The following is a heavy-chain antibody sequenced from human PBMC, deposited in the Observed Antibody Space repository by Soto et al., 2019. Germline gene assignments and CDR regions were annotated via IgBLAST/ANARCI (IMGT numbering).Heavy chain of an antibody. CDR1: GFTFNTYA. V-gene: IGHV3-23*01. Sequence: GGSLRPSCAASGFTFNTYAMNWVPQAPGKGLESGAVISGSGSSTYYACSVKGGFTSSRDNSKSTVYVQMNSLRAADTGVYYCAKAISGYYAPLDHWRQGTRVTV. CDR2: ISGSGSST. D-gene: IGHD3-22*01. J-gene: IGHJ4*02. CDR3: AKAISGYYAPLDH.